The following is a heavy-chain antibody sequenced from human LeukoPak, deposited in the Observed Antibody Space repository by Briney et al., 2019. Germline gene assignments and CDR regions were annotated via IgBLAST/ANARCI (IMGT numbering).Heavy chain of an antibody. J-gene: IGHJ4*02. CDR1: GVSISSYY. V-gene: IGHV4-59*08. D-gene: IGHD3-9*01. Sequence: PSETLSLTCTVSGVSISSYYWSWIRQPPGKGLEWIGYIYYSGSTNYNPSLKSRVTISVDTSKNQFSLKLSSVTAADTAVYYCASYYDITDYWGQGTLVTVSS. CDR3: ASYYDITDY. CDR2: IYYSGST.